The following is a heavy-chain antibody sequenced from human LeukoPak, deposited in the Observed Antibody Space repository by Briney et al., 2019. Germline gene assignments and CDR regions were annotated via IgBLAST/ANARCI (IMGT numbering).Heavy chain of an antibody. CDR2: IYSSGST. CDR3: ARGDSSVGLNY. Sequence: PSETLSLTCTVSGGSISSYYWSWIRQPAGKGLEWIGRIYSSGSTNYNPSLKSRVTISVDTSKNQFSLKLSSVTAADTAVYYCARGDSSVGLNYWGQGTLVTVSS. CDR1: GGSISSYY. V-gene: IGHV4-4*07. J-gene: IGHJ4*02. D-gene: IGHD1-26*01.